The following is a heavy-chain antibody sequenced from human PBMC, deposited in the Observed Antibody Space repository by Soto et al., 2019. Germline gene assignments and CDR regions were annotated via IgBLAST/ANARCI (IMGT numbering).Heavy chain of an antibody. CDR1: GLTFSSSS. V-gene: IGHV3-30-3*01. D-gene: IGHD1-26*01. Sequence: QVQLVQSGGGVVQPGNSLRLSCTVSGLTFSSSSVHWVRQAPGKGLEWVAVISENGDRQYSTDSVRGRFLVSRDTFNNTIYLQMNSLRPEDTGEYFCARRLAPSVSALGYWGQGALVTVSS. CDR2: ISENGDRQ. CDR3: ARRLAPSVSALGY. J-gene: IGHJ4*02.